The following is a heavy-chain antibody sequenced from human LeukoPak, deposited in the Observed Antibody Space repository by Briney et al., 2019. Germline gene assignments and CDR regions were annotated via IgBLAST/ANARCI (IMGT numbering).Heavy chain of an antibody. D-gene: IGHD4-17*01. CDR2: ISYDGTIT. CDR3: ARDKHDYGDYIPDY. Sequence: GGSLRLSCAASGFTFRSYAMHWVRQAPGKGLEWVAVISYDGTITHYTDSVKGRFTISRDSSKTTLFLQMNSLTAEDTAVYYCARDKHDYGDYIPDYWGQGTLVTVSS. V-gene: IGHV3-30*14. J-gene: IGHJ4*02. CDR1: GFTFRSYA.